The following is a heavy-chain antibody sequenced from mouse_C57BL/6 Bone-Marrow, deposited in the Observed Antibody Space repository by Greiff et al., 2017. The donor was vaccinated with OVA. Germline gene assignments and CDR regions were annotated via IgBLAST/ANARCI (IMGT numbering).Heavy chain of an antibody. D-gene: IGHD1-1*01. CDR2: IYPGSGST. CDR3: GFTTVVAYYYAMDY. CDR1: GYTFTSYW. J-gene: IGHJ4*01. V-gene: IGHV1-55*01. Sequence: QVQLQQPGAELVKPGASVKMSCKASGYTFTSYWITWVKQRPGQGLEWVGDIYPGSGSTNYNEKFKSKATLTVDTSSSTAYMQLSSLTSEDSAVYYCGFTTVVAYYYAMDYWGQGTSVTVSS.